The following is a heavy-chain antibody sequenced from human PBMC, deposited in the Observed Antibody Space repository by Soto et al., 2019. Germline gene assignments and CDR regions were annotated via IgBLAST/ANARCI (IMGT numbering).Heavy chain of an antibody. CDR1: GGSISSYY. CDR3: ARDTKQQLVLAFDI. CDR2: IYYSGST. Sequence: LSVTCTVSGGSISSYYWSWIRQPPGKGLEWIGYIYYSGSTNYNPSLKSRVTISVDTSKNQFSLKLSSVTAADTAVYYCARDTKQQLVLAFDIWGQGTMVTVSS. V-gene: IGHV4-59*01. D-gene: IGHD6-13*01. J-gene: IGHJ3*02.